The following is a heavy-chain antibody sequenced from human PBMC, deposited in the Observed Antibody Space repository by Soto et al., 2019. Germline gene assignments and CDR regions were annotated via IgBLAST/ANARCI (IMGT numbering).Heavy chain of an antibody. D-gene: IGHD3-10*01. V-gene: IGHV1-3*01. J-gene: IGHJ4*02. CDR3: ARAPYGLGSYSSDYFDY. CDR1: GYIFTNYA. CDR2: INAANGNT. Sequence: QVQLVQSGAEVKKPGASVKVSCKASGYIFTNYAMHWVRQAPGQRLEWMGWINAANGNTKYSQKFQGRVTITTDTSASTTYIALSSLRSEDTAVYYCARAPYGLGSYSSDYFDYWGQGTLVTVSS.